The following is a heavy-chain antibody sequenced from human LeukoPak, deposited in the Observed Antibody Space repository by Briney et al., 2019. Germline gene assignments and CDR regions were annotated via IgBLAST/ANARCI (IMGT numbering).Heavy chain of an antibody. J-gene: IGHJ4*02. V-gene: IGHV3-49*04. CDR2: IRSKAYGGTT. CDR1: GFTFGDYA. Sequence: GESLRLSCTASGFTFGDYAMSWVRQAPGKGLEWVGFIRSKAYGGTTEYAASVKGRFTISRDDSKSIAYLQMNSLKTEDTAVYYCTREGAAYGSGSYYFDYWGQGTLVTVSS. CDR3: TREGAAYGSGSYYFDY. D-gene: IGHD3-10*01.